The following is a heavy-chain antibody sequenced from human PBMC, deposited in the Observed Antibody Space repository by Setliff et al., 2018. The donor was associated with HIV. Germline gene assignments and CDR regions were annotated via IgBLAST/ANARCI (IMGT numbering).Heavy chain of an antibody. CDR2: IYYSGST. D-gene: IGHD3-10*01. J-gene: IGHJ5*02. CDR1: GGSISSGDYY. Sequence: PSETLSLTCTVSGGSISSGDYYWTWIRQHPGKGLEWIGYIYYSGSTYYNPSLKSRVIISVDTSKNQFSLKLSSVTAADTAVYYCVRERIGELLNWFDPWGQGTLVTVSS. V-gene: IGHV4-31*03. CDR3: VRERIGELLNWFDP.